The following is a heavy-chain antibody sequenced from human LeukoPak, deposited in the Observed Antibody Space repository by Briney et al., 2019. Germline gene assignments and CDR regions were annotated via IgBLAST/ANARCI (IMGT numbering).Heavy chain of an antibody. Sequence: GASVKVSCKASGYTFTSYGISWVRQAPGQGLEWMGIINPSGGSTSYAQKFQGRVTMTRDMSTSTVYMELSSLRSEDTAVYYCARAGVYYYYYMDVWGKGTTVTVSS. CDR3: ARAGVYYYYYMDV. V-gene: IGHV1-46*01. J-gene: IGHJ6*03. CDR1: GYTFTSYG. CDR2: INPSGGST.